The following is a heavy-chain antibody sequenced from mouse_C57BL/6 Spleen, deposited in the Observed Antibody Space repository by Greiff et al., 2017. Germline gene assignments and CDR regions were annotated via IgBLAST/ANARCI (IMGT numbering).Heavy chain of an antibody. Sequence: EVQLQQSGPELVKPGASVKISCKASGYTFTDYYMNWVKQSPGQSLEWIGDINPNNGGTSYNQKFKGKATLTVDKSSSTAYMELRSLTSEDSAVYCWSSSYNGNYLRRYVDYWGQGTTLTVSS. CDR1: GYTFTDYY. CDR2: INPNNGGT. V-gene: IGHV1-26*01. D-gene: IGHD2-10*01. J-gene: IGHJ2*01. CDR3: SSSYNGNYLRRYVDY.